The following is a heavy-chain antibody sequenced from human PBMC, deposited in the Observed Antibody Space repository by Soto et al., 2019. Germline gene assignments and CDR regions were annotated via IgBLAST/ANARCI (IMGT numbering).Heavy chain of an antibody. J-gene: IGHJ6*02. D-gene: IGHD5-12*01. V-gene: IGHV4-30-4*01. CDR3: ARERRDGYNLSYYYYGMDV. Sequence: LSLTCTVSGGSISSGYYYWSWIRQPPGKGLEWIGYIYYSGSTYYNPSLKSRVTISVDTSKNQFSLKLSSVTAADTAVYYCARERRDGYNLSYYYYGMDVWGQGTTVTVSS. CDR1: GGSISSGYYY. CDR2: IYYSGST.